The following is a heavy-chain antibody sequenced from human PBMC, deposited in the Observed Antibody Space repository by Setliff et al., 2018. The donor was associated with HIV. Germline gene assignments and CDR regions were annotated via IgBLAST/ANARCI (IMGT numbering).Heavy chain of an antibody. D-gene: IGHD3-22*01. CDR2: IYHSGNT. J-gene: IGHJ4*02. Sequence: SETLSLTCTVSGGSISTSNWWGWIRQTPGKGLEWIGYIYHSGNTYYNPSLKSRVSISVDRSKNHFSLRLTSVTAADTAVYFCARLRITMIMMLNYFDYWGQGTLVTVSS. CDR1: GGSISTSNW. V-gene: IGHV4-28*01. CDR3: ARLRITMIMMLNYFDY.